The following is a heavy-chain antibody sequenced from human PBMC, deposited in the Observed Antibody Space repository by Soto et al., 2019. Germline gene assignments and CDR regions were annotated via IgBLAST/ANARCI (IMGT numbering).Heavy chain of an antibody. V-gene: IGHV3-66*01. CDR3: ASEVGGSGRIFYYYMDV. J-gene: IGHJ6*03. CDR2: IYSGGST. Sequence: GGSLRLSCAASGFTVSSNYMSWVRQAPGKGLEWVSVIYSGGSTYYADSVKGRFTISRDNSKNTLYLQMNSLRAEDTAVYYCASEVGGSGRIFYYYMDVWGKGTTVTVSS. D-gene: IGHD3-10*01. CDR1: GFTVSSNY.